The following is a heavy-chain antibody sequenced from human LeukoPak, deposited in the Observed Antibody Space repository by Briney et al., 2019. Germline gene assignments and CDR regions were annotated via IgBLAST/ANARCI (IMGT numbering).Heavy chain of an antibody. V-gene: IGHV1-69*13. CDR1: GGTFSSYA. CDR2: IIPIFGTA. CDR3: ARSIYGEPLSYYYYYGMDV. Sequence: SVKVSCKASGGTFSSYAISWVRQAPGQGLEWMGGIIPIFGTANYAQKFQGRVTITADESTSTAYMELSSLRSEDTAVYYCARSIYGEPLSYYYYYGMDVWGQGTTVTVSS. D-gene: IGHD4-17*01. J-gene: IGHJ6*02.